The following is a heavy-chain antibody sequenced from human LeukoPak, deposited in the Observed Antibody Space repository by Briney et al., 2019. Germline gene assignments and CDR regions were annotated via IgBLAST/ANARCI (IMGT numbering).Heavy chain of an antibody. CDR1: GFTFSSYA. CDR3: AKDSRLSHRGYSYGYLEY. D-gene: IGHD5-18*01. Sequence: PGGSLRLSCAASGFTFSSYAMSWVRQAPGKGLEWVSAISGSGGSTYCADSVKGRFTISRDNSKNTLYLQMNSLRAEDTAVYYCAKDSRLSHRGYSYGYLEYWGQGTLVTVSS. CDR2: ISGSGGST. V-gene: IGHV3-23*01. J-gene: IGHJ4*02.